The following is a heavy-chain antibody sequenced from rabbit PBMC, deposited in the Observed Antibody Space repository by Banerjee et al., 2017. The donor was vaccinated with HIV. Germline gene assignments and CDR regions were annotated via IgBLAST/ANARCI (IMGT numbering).Heavy chain of an antibody. CDR2: IYTTSGNT. CDR1: GIDFSTYG. J-gene: IGHJ4*01. Sequence: QEQLVESGGGLVTLGGSLKLSCKASGIDFSTYGISWVRQAPGKGLEWIACIYTTSGNTYYASWAKGRFTISKTSSTTVTLQMTSLTAADTATYFCARSTSGYDIGDLWGPGTLVTVS. V-gene: IGHV1S45*01. D-gene: IGHD1-1*01. CDR3: ARSTSGYDIGDL.